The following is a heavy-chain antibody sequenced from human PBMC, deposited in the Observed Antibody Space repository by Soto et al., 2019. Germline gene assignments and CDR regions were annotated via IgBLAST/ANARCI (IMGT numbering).Heavy chain of an antibody. J-gene: IGHJ4*02. V-gene: IGHV4-39*01. CDR1: GGSISSSSYY. D-gene: IGHD3-22*01. CDR2: IYYSGST. CDR3: PCWGYYDTSGYYFYFDY. Sequence: SETLSLTCTVSGGSISSSSYYWGWIRQPPGKGLEWIGSIYYSGSTYYNPSLKSRVTISVDTSKNQFSLKLSSVTAADTAVYYCPCWGYYDTSGYYFYFDYGGQKTRFTASS.